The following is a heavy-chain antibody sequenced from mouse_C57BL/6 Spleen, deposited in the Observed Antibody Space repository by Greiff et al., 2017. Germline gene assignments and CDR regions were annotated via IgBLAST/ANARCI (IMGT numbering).Heavy chain of an antibody. Sequence: VQLQQSGPELVKPGASVKISCKASGYTFTDYYMNWVKQSHGKSLEWIGDINPNNGGTSYNQKFKGKATLTVDKSSSTAYMELRSLTSEDSAVYYCAREDWFDYWGQGTTLTVSS. CDR3: AREDWFDY. D-gene: IGHD4-1*01. J-gene: IGHJ2*01. CDR1: GYTFTDYY. CDR2: INPNNGGT. V-gene: IGHV1-26*01.